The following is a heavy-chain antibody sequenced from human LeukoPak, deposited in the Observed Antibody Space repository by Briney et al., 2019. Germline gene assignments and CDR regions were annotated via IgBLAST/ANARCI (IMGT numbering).Heavy chain of an antibody. CDR3: ARDTSGWSDAYAWHFDL. V-gene: IGHV4-59*01. CDR1: RGSLTASN. J-gene: IGHJ2*01. D-gene: IGHD6-19*01. Sequence: PPETLSHTPALPRGSLTASNWSSIRQPPRGGLEWMGYIYFSVTTSYNPTVKSRVTISLDTSKNQFSLKLTSVTAADTAFYYCARDTSGWSDAYAWHFDLWGRGTLVTVSS. CDR2: IYFSVTT.